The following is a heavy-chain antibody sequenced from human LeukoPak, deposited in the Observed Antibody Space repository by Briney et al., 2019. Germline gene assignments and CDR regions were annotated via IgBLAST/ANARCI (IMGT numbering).Heavy chain of an antibody. CDR2: IYTSGST. J-gene: IGHJ2*01. CDR1: GGSISSYY. V-gene: IGHV4-4*07. CDR3: ARLLFSAGRITMIVPDFDL. D-gene: IGHD3-22*01. Sequence: SETLSLTCTVSGGSISSYYWSWIRQPAGKGLEWIGRIYTSGSTNYNPSLKSRVTMSVDTSKNQFSLKLSSVTAADTAVYYCARLLFSAGRITMIVPDFDLWGRGTLVTVSS.